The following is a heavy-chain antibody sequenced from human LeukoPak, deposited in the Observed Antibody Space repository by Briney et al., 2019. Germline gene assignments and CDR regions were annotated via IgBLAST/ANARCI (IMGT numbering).Heavy chain of an antibody. J-gene: IGHJ4*02. CDR3: ARDGMSGGYFDY. D-gene: IGHD3-10*01. V-gene: IGHV4-61*02. CDR1: GGSISSGSYY. CDR2: IYTSGST. Sequence: SQTLSLTCNVSGGSISSGSYYWNWIRQPAGKGLEWIGRIYTSGSTNYNPSLKSRVTISVDTSKNQFSLKLSSVTAADTAVYYCARDGMSGGYFDYWGQGTLVTVSS.